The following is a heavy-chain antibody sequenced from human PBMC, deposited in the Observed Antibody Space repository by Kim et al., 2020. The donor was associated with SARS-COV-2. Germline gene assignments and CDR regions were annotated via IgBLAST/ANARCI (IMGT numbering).Heavy chain of an antibody. D-gene: IGHD6-13*01. Sequence: AQKVQGRVTITADESTSTAYMELSSLRSEDTAVYYCARVGGIAAFDAFDIWGQGTMVTVSS. J-gene: IGHJ3*02. V-gene: IGHV1-69*01. CDR3: ARVGGIAAFDAFDI.